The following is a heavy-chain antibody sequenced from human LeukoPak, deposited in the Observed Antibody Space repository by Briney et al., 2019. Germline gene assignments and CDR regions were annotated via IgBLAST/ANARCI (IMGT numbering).Heavy chain of an antibody. CDR3: ASGSSSWYALNWFDP. CDR1: GFTFSSYS. CDR2: ISSSSSTI. J-gene: IGHJ5*02. D-gene: IGHD6-13*01. Sequence: GGSLRLSCAASGFTFSSYSMNWVRQAPGKGLEWVSYISSSSSTIYYADSVKGRFTISRDNAKNSLYLQMNSLRAEDTAVYYCASGSSSWYALNWFDPWGQEPWSPSPQ. V-gene: IGHV3-48*04.